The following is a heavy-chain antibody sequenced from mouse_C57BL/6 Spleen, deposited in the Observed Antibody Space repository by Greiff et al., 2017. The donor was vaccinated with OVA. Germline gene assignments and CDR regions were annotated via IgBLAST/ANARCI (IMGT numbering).Heavy chain of an antibody. CDR3: ARSDYSSSYDWYFDV. CDR2: INPSNGGT. V-gene: IGHV1-53*01. CDR1: GYTFTSYW. Sequence: QVQLQQPGTELVKPGASVKLSCKASGYTFTSYWMHWVKQRPGQGLEWIGNINPSNGGTNYNEKFKSKATLTVDKSSSTAYMQLSSLTSEDSAVYDCARSDYSSSYDWYFDVWGTGTTVTVSS. J-gene: IGHJ1*03. D-gene: IGHD1-1*01.